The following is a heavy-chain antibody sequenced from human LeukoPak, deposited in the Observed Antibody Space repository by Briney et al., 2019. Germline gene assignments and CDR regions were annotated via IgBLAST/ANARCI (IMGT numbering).Heavy chain of an antibody. CDR3: ARTLSSSGKNCVDV. J-gene: IGHJ6*02. CDR1: GGSFSGYY. V-gene: IGHV4-34*01. D-gene: IGHD6-6*01. CDR2: TNHSGST. Sequence: KPSETLSLTCAVYGGSFSGYYWSWIRQPPGKGLEWIGETNHSGSTNYNPSLKSRVTISVDTSKNQFSLKLSSVTAADTAVYYCARTLSSSGKNCVDVWGQGTTVTVSS.